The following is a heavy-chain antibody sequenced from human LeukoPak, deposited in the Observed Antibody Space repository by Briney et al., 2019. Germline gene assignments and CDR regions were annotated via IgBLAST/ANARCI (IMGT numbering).Heavy chain of an antibody. CDR1: GFTFSSYG. V-gene: IGHV3-48*04. CDR2: IGTSGSII. CDR3: ARTYYYGSGNYNDAFDI. Sequence: GGSLRLSCAASGFTFSSYGMHWVRQAPGKGLEWVSYIGTSGSIIYYADSVKGRFTISRDNAKNSLYLQMNSLRAEDTAVYYCARTYYYGSGNYNDAFDIWGQGTMVTVSS. J-gene: IGHJ3*02. D-gene: IGHD3-10*01.